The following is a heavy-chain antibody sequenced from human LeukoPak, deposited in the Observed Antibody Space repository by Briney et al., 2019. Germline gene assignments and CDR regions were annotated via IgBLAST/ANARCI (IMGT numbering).Heavy chain of an antibody. J-gene: IGHJ4*02. CDR3: VKDLLPGYSSGWSMSY. Sequence: GGSLRLSCSASGFTFRSYVMHWVRQAPGKGLEYVSAISSNGGSTYYADSVEGRFTISRDNSKNTLYLQMSSLRAEDTAVYYCVKDLLPGYSSGWSMSYWGQGTLVTVSS. CDR1: GFTFRSYV. D-gene: IGHD6-19*01. CDR2: ISSNGGST. V-gene: IGHV3-64D*06.